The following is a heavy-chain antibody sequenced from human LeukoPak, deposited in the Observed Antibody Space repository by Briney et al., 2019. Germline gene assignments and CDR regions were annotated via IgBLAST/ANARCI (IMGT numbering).Heavy chain of an antibody. V-gene: IGHV4-38-2*02. Sequence: SETLSLTCTVSGDFISSGNYWGWIRQPPGKGLEWIGSIYHTGSTYYNLSLKSRVTISVDTSKNQFSLKLNSVTASDTAVYYCARGGRGFDPWGQGTLVTVSS. CDR3: ARGGRGFDP. CDR2: IYHTGST. J-gene: IGHJ5*02. CDR1: GDFISSGNY.